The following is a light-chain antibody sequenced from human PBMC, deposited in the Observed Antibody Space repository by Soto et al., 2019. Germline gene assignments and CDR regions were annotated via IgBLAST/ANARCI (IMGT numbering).Light chain of an antibody. CDR3: QHYGTSLWT. V-gene: IGKV3-20*01. CDR1: QSVSSSF. Sequence: EIMLTQSPGTLSLSPGERATLSCRASQSVSSSFLAWYQQKPGQAPRLLIYGASSRATGIPDRFSGSGSGTDFTLTISGLEPEDFAMYLCQHYGTSLWTFGHGTKLEIK. CDR2: GAS. J-gene: IGKJ1*01.